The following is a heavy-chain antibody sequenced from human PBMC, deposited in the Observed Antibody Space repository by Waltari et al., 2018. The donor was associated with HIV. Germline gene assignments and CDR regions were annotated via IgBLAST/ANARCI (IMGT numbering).Heavy chain of an antibody. D-gene: IGHD6-19*01. CDR2: INPKSGGT. V-gene: IGHV1-2*02. CDR1: GYTFTGYY. Sequence: QVQLVQSGAEVKKPGASVKVSCKASGYTFTGYYMHWVRQAPGTGLGWRGWINPKSGGTNYAQKLQGRVNMTRDTSTSTDYMELSRLRSDDTGLYYCARDRIAVTGSYYYGMDVWGQGTTVTVSS. CDR3: ARDRIAVTGSYYYGMDV. J-gene: IGHJ6*02.